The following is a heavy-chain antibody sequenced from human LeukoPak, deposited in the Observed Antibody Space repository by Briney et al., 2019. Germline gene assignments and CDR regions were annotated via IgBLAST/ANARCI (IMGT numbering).Heavy chain of an antibody. CDR3: ARHEDIVVVVAATPSFDY. Sequence: GSLKISFKGSGYRFTSYWIRWGRQRPGKGLGWKGRIDPSESYNNYSPSFQGHVTISADKSIITAYLQWSILKASDTAMYYCARHEDIVVVVAATPSFDYWGQGTLVTVSS. D-gene: IGHD2-15*01. V-gene: IGHV5-10-1*01. CDR2: IDPSESYN. CDR1: GYRFTSYW. J-gene: IGHJ4*02.